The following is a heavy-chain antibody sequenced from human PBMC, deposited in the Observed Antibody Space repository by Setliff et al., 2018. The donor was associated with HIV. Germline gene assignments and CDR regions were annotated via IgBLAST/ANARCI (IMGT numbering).Heavy chain of an antibody. V-gene: IGHV1-18*01. Sequence: ASVKVSCKASGYTFTSYGITWVRQAPGQGLEWMGWISAYDGNTNCAQKVRERVNLTTDTATNTAFMELKNLTSADTAVYFCARSDWELVLSSFDYWGQGTQVTVSS. CDR2: ISAYDGNT. CDR1: GYTFTSYG. D-gene: IGHD1-26*01. J-gene: IGHJ4*02. CDR3: ARSDWELVLSSFDY.